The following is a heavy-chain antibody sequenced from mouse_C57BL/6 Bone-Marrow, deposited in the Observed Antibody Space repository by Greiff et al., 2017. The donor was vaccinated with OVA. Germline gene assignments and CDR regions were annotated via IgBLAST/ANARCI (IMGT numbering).Heavy chain of an antibody. CDR3: ARGWLLQVFAY. Sequence: QVHVKQPGAELVKPGASVKLSCKASGYTFTSYWMHWVKQRPGQGLEWIGMIHPNSGSTNYNEKFKSKATLTVDKSSSTAYMQLSSLTSEDSAVYYCARGWLLQVFAYWGQGTLVTVSA. V-gene: IGHV1-64*01. CDR2: IHPNSGST. J-gene: IGHJ3*01. D-gene: IGHD2-3*01. CDR1: GYTFTSYW.